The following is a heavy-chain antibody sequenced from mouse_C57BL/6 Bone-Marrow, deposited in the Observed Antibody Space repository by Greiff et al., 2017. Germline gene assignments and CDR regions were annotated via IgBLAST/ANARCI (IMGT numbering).Heavy chain of an antibody. Sequence: QVQLKESGPELVKPGASVKISCKASGYAFSSSWMNWVKQRPGKGLEWIGRIYPGDGDTNYNGKFKGKATLTADKSSSTAYMQRSSLTSEDSAVYCCARSLAYWGQGTLVTVSA. CDR2: IYPGDGDT. CDR3: ARSLAY. V-gene: IGHV1-82*01. J-gene: IGHJ3*01. CDR1: GYAFSSSW.